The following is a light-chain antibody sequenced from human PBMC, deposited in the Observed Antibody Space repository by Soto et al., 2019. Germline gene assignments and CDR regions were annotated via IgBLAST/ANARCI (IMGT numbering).Light chain of an antibody. CDR2: TTS. J-gene: IGKJ1*01. CDR1: QNINNF. Sequence: DIQLTQSPSTLSASVGDRVTITCRASQNINNFLAWYQQKPGKAPKLLIYTTSTLEHGVPSRFSGRGSGTDFTLTISSLQPDDLATYFCQQYYSDWTCGQGTKVEIK. V-gene: IGKV1-5*03. CDR3: QQYYSDWT.